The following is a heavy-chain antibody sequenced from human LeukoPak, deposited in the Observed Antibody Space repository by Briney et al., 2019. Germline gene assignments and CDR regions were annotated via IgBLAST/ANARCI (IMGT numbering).Heavy chain of an antibody. CDR2: INPNSGGT. D-gene: IGHD3-10*01. Sequence: ASVKVSCKASGYTFTGYHMHWVRQAPGQGLEWMGWINPNSGGTNYAQKFQGRVTMTTDTSISTAYMELSRLRSDDTAVYYCARDPMVRGIYNWFDPWGQGTLVTVSS. CDR3: ARDPMVRGIYNWFDP. J-gene: IGHJ5*02. V-gene: IGHV1-2*02. CDR1: GYTFTGYH.